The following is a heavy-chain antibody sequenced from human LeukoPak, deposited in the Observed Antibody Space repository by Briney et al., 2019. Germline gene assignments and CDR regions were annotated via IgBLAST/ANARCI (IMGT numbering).Heavy chain of an antibody. CDR2: IRNKANSYAT. J-gene: IGHJ4*02. V-gene: IGHV3-73*01. D-gene: IGHD6-13*01. CDR1: GFTFSGSA. Sequence: GGSLRLSCVASGFTFSGSAVHWVRQASGKGLEWVGRIRNKANSYATAYAASVNGRFTISRDDSKNTAYLHMNSLKIEDTAVYYCSRLIEAAGTSFDYWGQGTLVTVSS. CDR3: SRLIEAAGTSFDY.